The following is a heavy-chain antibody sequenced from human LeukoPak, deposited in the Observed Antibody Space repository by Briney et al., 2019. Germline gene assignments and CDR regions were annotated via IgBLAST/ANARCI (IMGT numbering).Heavy chain of an antibody. D-gene: IGHD4-17*01. J-gene: IGHJ3*02. Sequence: GASVKVSCKASGYTFTSYGISWVRQAPGQGLEWMGWISAYNGNTNYAQKLQGRVTMTTDTSTSTAYMELRSLRSDDTAVYYCARGPDYGDFLGAFDIWGQGTMVTVSS. CDR2: ISAYNGNT. CDR3: ARGPDYGDFLGAFDI. V-gene: IGHV1-18*01. CDR1: GYTFTSYG.